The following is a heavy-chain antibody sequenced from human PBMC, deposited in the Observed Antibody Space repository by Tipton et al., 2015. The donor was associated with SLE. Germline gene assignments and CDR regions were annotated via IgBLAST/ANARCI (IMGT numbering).Heavy chain of an antibody. V-gene: IGHV3-23*04. CDR2: ISGDSSRS. CDR3: AKHDFYDSRYCFDF. Sequence: QLVQSGGGLVQPGGTLRLFCAASGFSFSNYGMSWVRQAPGKGLEWVSAISGDSSRSHYADSMKGRFTISRDNSKNTLYLQVNSLKAEDAAIYYCAKHDFYDSRYCFDFWGQGTLVTVSS. CDR1: GFSFSNYG. D-gene: IGHD3-22*01. J-gene: IGHJ4*02.